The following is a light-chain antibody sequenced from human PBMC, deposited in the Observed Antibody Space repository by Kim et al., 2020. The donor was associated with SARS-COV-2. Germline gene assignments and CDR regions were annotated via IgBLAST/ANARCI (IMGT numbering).Light chain of an antibody. CDR3: QSYEV. V-gene: IGLV6-57*03. J-gene: IGLJ2*01. Sequence: ETPGKTVTICCTRTSCSIASKPVQWYKPRPGSVPTTVIYEDALRPSGIPDRFSGSIDTSSNSASLTISGLTTEDEAVYFCQSYEVFGGGTQLTVL. CDR1: SCSIASKP. CDR2: EDA.